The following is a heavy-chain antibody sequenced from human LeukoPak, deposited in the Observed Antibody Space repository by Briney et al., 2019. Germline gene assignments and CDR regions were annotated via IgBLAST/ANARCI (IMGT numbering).Heavy chain of an antibody. J-gene: IGHJ5*02. Sequence: GGSLRLSSAASGFTFSNCAMTWVRQAPGKGLEWVSSISVSGGTYYADSVKGRFTISRDNSKHTLSLQMNSLRAEDTAIYYCAKHYLTALGESCGQGTLVTVSS. CDR1: GFTFSNCA. CDR2: ISVSGGT. CDR3: AKHYLTALGES. V-gene: IGHV3-23*01. D-gene: IGHD3-10*01.